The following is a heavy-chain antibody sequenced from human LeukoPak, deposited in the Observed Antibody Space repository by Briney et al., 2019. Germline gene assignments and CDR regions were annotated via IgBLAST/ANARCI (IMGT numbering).Heavy chain of an antibody. CDR1: GGSISSGDYC. V-gene: IGHV4-30-4*08. CDR2: IYYSGST. D-gene: IGHD2-15*01. CDR3: ARGLLGCSGCSCDVLAFDI. J-gene: IGHJ3*02. Sequence: SESLSLTCTVSGGSISSGDYCWGWLRQPPGRGLEWSGYIYYSGSTYYNPSLKSRVTISVDTSKNQFSLKLSSVTAADTAVYYCARGLLGCSGCSCDVLAFDIWGQGTMVTVSS.